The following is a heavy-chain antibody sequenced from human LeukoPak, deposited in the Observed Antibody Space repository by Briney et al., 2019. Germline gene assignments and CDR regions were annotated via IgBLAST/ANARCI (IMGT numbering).Heavy chain of an antibody. Sequence: PGGSLRLSCAASGFTFSSYGMHWVRQAPGKGLEGVAVISYDGSNKYYADSVKGRFTISRDNSKNTLYLQMNSLRAEDTAVYYCAKEAPVYDSSGSYFDYWGQGTLVTVSS. D-gene: IGHD3-22*01. CDR3: AKEAPVYDSSGSYFDY. CDR2: ISYDGSNK. V-gene: IGHV3-30*18. CDR1: GFTFSSYG. J-gene: IGHJ4*02.